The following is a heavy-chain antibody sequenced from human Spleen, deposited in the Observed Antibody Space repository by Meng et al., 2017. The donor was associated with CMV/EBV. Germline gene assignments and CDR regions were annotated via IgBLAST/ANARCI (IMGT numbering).Heavy chain of an antibody. CDR2: IRSSSGST. J-gene: IGHJ6*02. V-gene: IGHV3-48*04. D-gene: IGHD2-2*01. CDR1: GFSFSSYS. CDR3: ARAPSYCGSISCHSYYYYGLDV. Sequence: GGSLRLSCAASGFSFSSYSMNWVRQAPGKGLEWVSYIRSSSGSTDYADSVKGRFTISRDNAKNSLFPQMNSLRAEDTAVYYCARAPSYCGSISCHSYYYYGLDVWGQGTTVTVSS.